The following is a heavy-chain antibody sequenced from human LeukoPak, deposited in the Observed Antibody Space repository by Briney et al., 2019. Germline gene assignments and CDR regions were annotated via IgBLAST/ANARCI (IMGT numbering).Heavy chain of an antibody. Sequence: GGSLRLSCTGSGFTFTDHNMGWVRQAPGKGLEWVGRITSKADSYTTEYATSVKGRSTVSGNTLKDSLYLQMNSLKTEDTAVYYCTRSPLHVGPHDYWGQGTLVTVSS. CDR3: TRSPLHVGPHDY. J-gene: IGHJ4*02. V-gene: IGHV3-72*01. CDR1: GFTFTDHN. D-gene: IGHD1-26*01. CDR2: ITSKADSYTT.